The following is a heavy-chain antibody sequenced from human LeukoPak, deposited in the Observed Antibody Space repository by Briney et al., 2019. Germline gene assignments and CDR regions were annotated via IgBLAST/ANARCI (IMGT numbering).Heavy chain of an antibody. CDR1: GESFSHYY. D-gene: IGHD3-16*01. Sequence: SETLSLTCDVNGESFSHYYWNWIRQAPGKGLEWLGEINYSGNFNYNPSLKSRVTISADASKNLFSLKLTSVTAADTAVYYCAKDDAWGRYKHWGQGTLVTVSS. V-gene: IGHV4-34*01. J-gene: IGHJ1*01. CDR3: AKDDAWGRYKH. CDR2: INYSGNF.